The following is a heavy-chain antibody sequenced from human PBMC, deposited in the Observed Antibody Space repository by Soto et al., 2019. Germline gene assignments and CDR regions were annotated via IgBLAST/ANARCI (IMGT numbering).Heavy chain of an antibody. CDR3: ARATRGVVATTYYYYYMDV. D-gene: IGHD5-12*01. CDR1: GGSFSGYY. CDR2: INHSGST. V-gene: IGHV4-34*01. J-gene: IGHJ6*03. Sequence: SETLSLTCAVYGGSFSGYYWSWIRQPPGKGLEWIGEINHSGSTNYNPSLESRVTISVDTSKNQFSLKLSSVTAADTAVYYCARATRGVVATTYYYYYMDVWGKGTTVTVSS.